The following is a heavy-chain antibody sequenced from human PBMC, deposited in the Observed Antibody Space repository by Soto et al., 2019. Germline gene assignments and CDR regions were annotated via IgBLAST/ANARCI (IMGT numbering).Heavy chain of an antibody. CDR1: GFSFSTYG. Sequence: EMQLLESGGGLVQPGGSLRLSCVVSGFSFSTYGVTWVRQAPGKGLEWVCGVSGGSGVTHYTDSVKGRFTISGDDSKNTVYLQMHSMRGEDTAVYYCTRWNGYGDLWGQGTLVTVSS. CDR2: VSGGSGVT. CDR3: TRWNGYGDL. V-gene: IGHV3-23*01. J-gene: IGHJ5*02. D-gene: IGHD1-1*01.